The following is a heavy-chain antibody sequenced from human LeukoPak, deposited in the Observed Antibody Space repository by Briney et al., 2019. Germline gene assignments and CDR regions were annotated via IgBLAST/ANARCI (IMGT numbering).Heavy chain of an antibody. V-gene: IGHV3-48*02. CDR1: GFTFSSYS. CDR3: ARGLIYCGGDCYRAFDI. CDR2: ISNTGSNI. D-gene: IGHD2-21*02. Sequence: GGSLRLSCAASGFTFSSYSMNWVRQAPGKGLEWVSYISNTGSNIHYADPVKGRFTISRDNGKNSLYLQMNSLRDEDTAVYYCARGLIYCGGDCYRAFDIWGQGTMVAVSS. J-gene: IGHJ3*02.